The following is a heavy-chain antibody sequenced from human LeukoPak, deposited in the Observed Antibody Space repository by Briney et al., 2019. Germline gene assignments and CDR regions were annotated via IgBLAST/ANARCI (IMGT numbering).Heavy chain of an antibody. CDR1: GYTFTSYA. CDR2: IIPIFGIA. CDR3: ARARRDGYNYYFDY. D-gene: IGHD5-24*01. J-gene: IGHJ4*02. Sequence: SVKVSCKASGYTFTSYAISWVRQAPGQGLEWMGRIIPIFGIANYAQKFQGRVTITADKSTSTAYMELSSLRSEDTAVYYCARARRDGYNYYFDYWGQGTLVTVSS. V-gene: IGHV1-69*04.